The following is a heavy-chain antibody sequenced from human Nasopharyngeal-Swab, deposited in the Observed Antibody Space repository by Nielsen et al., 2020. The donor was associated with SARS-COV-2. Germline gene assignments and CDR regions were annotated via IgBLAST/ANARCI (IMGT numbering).Heavy chain of an antibody. CDR2: IKTKTDGGTT. V-gene: IGHV3-15*01. Sequence: GESLKISCAASGFTFSNAWMSWVRQAPGKGLEWVGRIKTKTDGGTTDYAAPVKGRVTISRDDSKNTLYLQMNSLKTEDTAVYYCTTISLWYMDVWGKGTTVTVSS. CDR1: GFTFSNAW. D-gene: IGHD2-21*01. J-gene: IGHJ6*03. CDR3: TTISLWYMDV.